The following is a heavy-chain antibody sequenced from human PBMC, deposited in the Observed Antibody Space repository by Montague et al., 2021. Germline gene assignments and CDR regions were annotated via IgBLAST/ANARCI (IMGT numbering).Heavy chain of an antibody. CDR2: IKPDGSEQ. V-gene: IGHV3-7*04. CDR3: ARGAAY. CDR1: GFTFGNYC. J-gene: IGHJ4*02. Sequence: SLRLSCAASGFTFGNYCMSWVRQVPGKGLEWVANIKPDGSEQYYVDSVKGRFTISRDNAKNSLNLQMNSLRAEDTAVYFCARGAAYWGQGTLVTVS.